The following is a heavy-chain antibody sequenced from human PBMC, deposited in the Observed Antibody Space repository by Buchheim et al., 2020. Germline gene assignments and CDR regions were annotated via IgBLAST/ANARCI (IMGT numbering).Heavy chain of an antibody. CDR2: MNPSGGSP. D-gene: IGHD2-15*01. J-gene: IGHJ4*02. CDR3: ARGGGGYCRGGNCVLFDF. CDR1: GYTFNSYW. V-gene: IGHV1-46*02. Sequence: QVQLVQSGAEVRKPGASLQVSCQTSGYTFNSYWIHWVRQAPGQGLEWMGIMNPSGGSPVYAQQFQGSVAMTTDRSTSTVYMELCSQRVDDTAYYYCARGGGGYCRGGNCVLFDFWGQGTL.